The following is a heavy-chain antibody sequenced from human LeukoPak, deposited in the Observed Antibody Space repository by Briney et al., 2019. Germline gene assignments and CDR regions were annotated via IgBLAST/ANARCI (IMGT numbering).Heavy chain of an antibody. D-gene: IGHD6-19*01. CDR1: EFAFSSYW. CDR3: ARGSSSGWVFDY. J-gene: IGHJ4*02. Sequence: PGGSLRLSCAASEFAFSSYWMNWVRQAPGKGLEWVANIQQDGSEKHYVDSVKGRFTISRDNARNSLYLQMNSLRAEDTAVYYRARGSSSGWVFDYWGQGTLVTVSS. V-gene: IGHV3-7*03. CDR2: IQQDGSEK.